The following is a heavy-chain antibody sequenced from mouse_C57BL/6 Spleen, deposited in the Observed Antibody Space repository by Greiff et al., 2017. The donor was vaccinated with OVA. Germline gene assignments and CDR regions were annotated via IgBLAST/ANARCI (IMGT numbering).Heavy chain of an antibody. CDR1: GFTFSSYA. Sequence: EVQLVESGGGLVKPGGSLKLSCAASGFTFSSYAMSWVRQTPEKRLEWVATISDGGSYTYYPDNVKGRFTISRDNAKNNLYLQMSHLKSEDTAMYYCAREDGYYEGNAMDYWGQGTSVTVFS. V-gene: IGHV5-4*01. CDR3: AREDGYYEGNAMDY. J-gene: IGHJ4*01. CDR2: ISDGGSYT. D-gene: IGHD2-3*01.